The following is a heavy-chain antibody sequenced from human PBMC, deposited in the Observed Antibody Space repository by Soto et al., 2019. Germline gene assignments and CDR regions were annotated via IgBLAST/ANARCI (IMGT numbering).Heavy chain of an antibody. J-gene: IGHJ6*02. CDR2: IYYSGST. V-gene: IGHV4-59*01. D-gene: IGHD6-19*01. CDR1: GGSISSYY. Sequence: QVQLQESGPGLVKPSETLSLTCTVSGGSISSYYWSWIRQPPGKGLEWIGYIYYSGSTNYNPSLQSRGPISVDKYKNLFSLEPSSVTAADTSVYYCARGTLWYSSGFLYSYGMDGWGQGTTVTVSS. CDR3: ARGTLWYSSGFLYSYGMDG.